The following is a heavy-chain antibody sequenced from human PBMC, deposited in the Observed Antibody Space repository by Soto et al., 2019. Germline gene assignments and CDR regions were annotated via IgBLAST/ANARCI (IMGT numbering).Heavy chain of an antibody. Sequence: GGSLRLSCVASGLTFSTSSMTWVRQAPGKGLEWVSSISSRSDSIFYADPVRGRFTISRDNAKNSLYLQMNSLRAEDTAIYYCARRFSGHYYMDVWGKGTTVTVSS. J-gene: IGHJ6*03. CDR2: ISSRSDSI. D-gene: IGHD3-3*01. CDR3: ARRFSGHYYMDV. V-gene: IGHV3-21*01. CDR1: GLTFSTSS.